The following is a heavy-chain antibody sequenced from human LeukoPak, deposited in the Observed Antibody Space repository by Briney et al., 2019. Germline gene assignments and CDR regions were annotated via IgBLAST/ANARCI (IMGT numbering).Heavy chain of an antibody. V-gene: IGHV4-59*01. J-gene: IGHJ6*03. CDR1: GLSISSYY. D-gene: IGHD3-22*01. Sequence: AETLSLTCSVSGLSISSYYLSWIRQPPRKGLEWMGYIYYSWSTYYNPSLRSRVTISVDTSKNEFSLPLSSVTAADTAVYYCARSSEGRYYYDSSGYSYYYYYMDVWGKGTTVTISS. CDR2: IYYSWST. CDR3: ARSSEGRYYYDSSGYSYYYYYMDV.